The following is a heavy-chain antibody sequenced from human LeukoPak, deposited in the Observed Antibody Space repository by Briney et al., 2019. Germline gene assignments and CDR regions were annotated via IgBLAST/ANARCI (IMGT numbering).Heavy chain of an antibody. V-gene: IGHV1-24*01. CDR2: FDPEDGET. Sequence: ASVKVSCKVSGYTLTELSMHWVRQAPGKGLEWMGGFDPEDGETIYAQKFQGRVTMTEDTSTDTAYMELSSLRSEDTAVYYCATKPKRVTTVRDYYFDYWGQGTLVTVSP. CDR1: GYTLTELS. CDR3: ATKPKRVTTVRDYYFDY. J-gene: IGHJ4*02. D-gene: IGHD4-17*01.